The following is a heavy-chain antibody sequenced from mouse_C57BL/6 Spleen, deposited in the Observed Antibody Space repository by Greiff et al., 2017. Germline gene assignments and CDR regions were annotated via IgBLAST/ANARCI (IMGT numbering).Heavy chain of an antibody. D-gene: IGHD2-3*01. CDR3: ARRWLLLDWYFDV. CDR2: IDPSDSYT. Sequence: VQLQQPGAELVMPGASVKLSCKASGYTFTSYWMHWVKQRPGQGLEWIGEIDPSDSYTNYNQKFKGKSTLTVDKSSSTAYMQLSSLTSEDSAVYYCARRWLLLDWYFDVWGTGTTVTVSS. CDR1: GYTFTSYW. J-gene: IGHJ1*03. V-gene: IGHV1-69*01.